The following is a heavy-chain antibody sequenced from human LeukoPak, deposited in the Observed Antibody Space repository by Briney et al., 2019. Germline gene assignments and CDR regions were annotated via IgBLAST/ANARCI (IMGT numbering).Heavy chain of an antibody. V-gene: IGHV4-34*01. CDR2: INHSGST. D-gene: IGHD1-26*01. CDR3: ARGAWELLNPFDY. Sequence: PSEPLSLTCAVYGGSFSGYYWSWIRQPPGKGLEWIGEINHSGSTNYNPSLKSRVTISVDTSKNQFSLKLSSVTAADTAVYYCARGAWELLNPFDYWGQGTLVTVSS. CDR1: GGSFSGYY. J-gene: IGHJ4*02.